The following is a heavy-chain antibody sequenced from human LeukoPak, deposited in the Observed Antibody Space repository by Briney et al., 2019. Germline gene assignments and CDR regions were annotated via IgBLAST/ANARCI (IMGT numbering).Heavy chain of an antibody. Sequence: SETLSLTCAVSGDSIINNIYYWNCIRQPPGKGLEWIGYINQGGSAYYSPSLKSRVTISVDTSKNQFSLKLSSVTAADTAVYYCARDRWVICSSTSCYRAWFDPWGQGTLVTVSS. CDR2: INQGGSA. V-gene: IGHV4-30-2*01. CDR3: ARDRWVICSSTSCYRAWFDP. D-gene: IGHD2-2*01. CDR1: GDSIINNIYY. J-gene: IGHJ5*02.